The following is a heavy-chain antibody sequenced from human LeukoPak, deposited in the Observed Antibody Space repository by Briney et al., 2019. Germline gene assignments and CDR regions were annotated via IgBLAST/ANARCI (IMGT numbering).Heavy chain of an antibody. Sequence: GGSLRLSCAASGFTFSSYAMHWVRQAPGKGLDWVAVIPYDGSKKYYADSVQGRCTISRDNSKNTMYLQMNSLRSEDTAVYYCARDGASRGAPDDYWGQGTLVTVSS. J-gene: IGHJ4*02. CDR2: IPYDGSKK. V-gene: IGHV3-30-3*01. CDR3: ARDGASRGAPDDY. CDR1: GFTFSSYA. D-gene: IGHD2-15*01.